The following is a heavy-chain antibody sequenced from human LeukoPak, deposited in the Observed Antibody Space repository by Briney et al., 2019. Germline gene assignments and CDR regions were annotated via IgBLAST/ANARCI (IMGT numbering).Heavy chain of an antibody. Sequence: SETLSLTCTVSGGSISSGGYYWSWIRQHPGKGLEWIGYIYYSGSTYYNPSLKSRVTISVDTSKNQFSLKLSSVTAADTAVYYCARVSSRGYFDYWGQGTLSPSPQ. J-gene: IGHJ4*02. V-gene: IGHV4-31*03. CDR3: ARVSSRGYFDY. CDR2: IYYSGST. CDR1: GGSISSGGYY.